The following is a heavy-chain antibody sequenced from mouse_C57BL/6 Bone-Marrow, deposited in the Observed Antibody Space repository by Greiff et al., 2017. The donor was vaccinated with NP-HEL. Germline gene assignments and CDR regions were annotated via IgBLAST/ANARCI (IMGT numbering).Heavy chain of an antibody. D-gene: IGHD3-1*01. Sequence: EVQLQHSGPELVKPGASVKISCKASGYSFTGYYMHWVKQSSEKSLEWIGEINPSTGGTSYNQKFKGKATLTVDKSSSTAYMQLKSLTSEDSAVYYCARRGYGKDYWGQGTTLTVSS. J-gene: IGHJ2*01. CDR1: GYSFTGYY. CDR2: INPSTGGT. V-gene: IGHV1-43*01. CDR3: ARRGYGKDY.